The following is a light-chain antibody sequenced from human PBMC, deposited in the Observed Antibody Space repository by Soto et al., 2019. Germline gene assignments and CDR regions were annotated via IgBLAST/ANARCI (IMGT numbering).Light chain of an antibody. CDR3: QQRSNWWT. CDR1: QSVSSF. CDR2: GTF. V-gene: IGKV3-11*01. Sequence: EIVLTQSPATLSLSPGERATLSCRASQSVSSFLAWYQQKPGQAPRLLIYGTFNRATGVPARFSGSGSGTDFTLTISSLEPEDFAVYYCQQRSNWWTFGQGTKVDIK. J-gene: IGKJ1*01.